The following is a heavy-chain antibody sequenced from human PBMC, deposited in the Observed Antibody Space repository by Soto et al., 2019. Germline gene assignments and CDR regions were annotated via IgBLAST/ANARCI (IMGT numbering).Heavy chain of an antibody. V-gene: IGHV4-31*03. D-gene: IGHD4-17*01. CDR2: IYYSGST. CDR3: ARVPMMTTVTTSPYYGMDV. J-gene: IGHJ6*02. Sequence: QVQLQESGPGLVKPSQTLSLTCTVSGGSISSGGYYWSWIRQHPGKGLEWIGYIYYSGSTYYNPSLKGRVTISVGTSKNQFSLKLSSVTAADTAVYYCARVPMMTTVTTSPYYGMDVWGQGTTVTVSS. CDR1: GGSISSGGYY.